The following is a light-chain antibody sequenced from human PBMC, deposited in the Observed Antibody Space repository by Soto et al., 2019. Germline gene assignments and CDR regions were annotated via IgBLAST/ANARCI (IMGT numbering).Light chain of an antibody. CDR3: QQYDSYPRT. V-gene: IGKV1-16*01. Sequence: DIQMTQSPSSLSASVGDRVTITCRANQGIRTYLAWFQQKPGEAPKSLIYAASSLRSGVPSRFSGSGSGTHFTLTISGLQPEDFAVYYCQQYDSYPRTFGQGTKVDIK. CDR2: AAS. J-gene: IGKJ1*01. CDR1: QGIRTY.